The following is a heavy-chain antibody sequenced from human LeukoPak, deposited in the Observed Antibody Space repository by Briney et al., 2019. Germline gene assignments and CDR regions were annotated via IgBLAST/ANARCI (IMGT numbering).Heavy chain of an antibody. V-gene: IGHV3-23*01. D-gene: IGHD3-10*01. J-gene: IGHJ5*01. CDR3: AKGSMVRGVNGFDS. CDR1: GFTFSTYA. CDR2: ISGSGGST. Sequence: GGSLRLSCAASGFTFSTYAMTWVRQAPGKGLEWVSAISGSGGSTYYANSVKGRFTISRDNSKDTLYLQMNSLRAEDTAVYYCAKGSMVRGVNGFDSWGQGTLVTVSS.